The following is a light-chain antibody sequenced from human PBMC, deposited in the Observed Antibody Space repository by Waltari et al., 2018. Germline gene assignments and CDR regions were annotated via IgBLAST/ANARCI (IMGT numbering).Light chain of an antibody. CDR1: QSVSSSY. CDR2: GAS. V-gene: IGKV3-20*01. CDR3: QQYGSSPPIT. Sequence: EIVLTQSPGTLSLSPGERATLSCRASQSVSSSYLAWYQQKPGQATRLLIQGASSRATGSPDRVSGSGSGTDFTLTISRLEPEDLAVYYCQQYGSSPPITFGQGTRLEIK. J-gene: IGKJ5*01.